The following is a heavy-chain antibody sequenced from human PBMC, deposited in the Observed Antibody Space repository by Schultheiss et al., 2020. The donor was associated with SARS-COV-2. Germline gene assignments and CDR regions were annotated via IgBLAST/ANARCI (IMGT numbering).Heavy chain of an antibody. Sequence: ASVKVSCKASGYRFTDYWINWVRQAPGQGLEWMGRINPSSGDTNYAQKFQGRVTMTRDTSISTAYMELSSLRSEDTAVYYCARSAGWFDPWGQGTLVTVSS. CDR2: INPSSGDT. CDR1: GYRFTDYW. V-gene: IGHV1-2*06. CDR3: ARSAGWFDP. J-gene: IGHJ5*02.